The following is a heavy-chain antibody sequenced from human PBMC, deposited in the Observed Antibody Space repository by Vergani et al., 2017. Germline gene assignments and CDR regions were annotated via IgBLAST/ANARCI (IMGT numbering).Heavy chain of an antibody. J-gene: IGHJ2*01. CDR1: GVSINPSSSF. CDR3: ARALAAAGTVIYWYFDL. CDR2: ICHTEDT. Sequence: QLQLQESGPGLVKPSETLSLICTVSGVSINPSSSFWGWIRQSPGKGLEWIGEICHTEDTKYSPSLKSRVTVSVDESRNLFSLRLNSVTAADTAVYYCARALAAAGTVIYWYFDLWGRGTLVTVSS. V-gene: IGHV4-39*07. D-gene: IGHD6-13*01.